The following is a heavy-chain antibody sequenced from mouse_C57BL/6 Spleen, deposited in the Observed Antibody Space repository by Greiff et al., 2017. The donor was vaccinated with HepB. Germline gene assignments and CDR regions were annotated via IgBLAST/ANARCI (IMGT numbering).Heavy chain of an antibody. CDR3: ARSYDGYPYYFDY. CDR1: GYTFTSYW. Sequence: VQLQQPGAELVKPGASVKMSCKASGYTFTSYWITWVKQRPGQGLEWIGNIYPSDSETHYNQKFKDKATLTVDKSSSTAYMQLSSLTSEDSAVYYCARSYDGYPYYFDYWGQGTTLTVSS. V-gene: IGHV1-61*01. CDR2: IYPSDSET. D-gene: IGHD2-3*01. J-gene: IGHJ2*01.